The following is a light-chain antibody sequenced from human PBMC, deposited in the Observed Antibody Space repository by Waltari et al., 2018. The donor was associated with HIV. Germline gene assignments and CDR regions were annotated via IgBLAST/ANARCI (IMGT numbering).Light chain of an antibody. J-gene: IGLJ3*02. CDR2: EDS. Sequence: SYELTQPPSVSVSPGQTARITCPGDALPKKYAYWYQQRSGQAPVLVIYEDSKRPSGIPERFSGSSSGTMVTLTIRGAQVEDEADYYCYSTDSTSHQRVFGGGTKLTVL. CDR3: YSTDSTSHQRV. V-gene: IGLV3-10*01. CDR1: ALPKKY.